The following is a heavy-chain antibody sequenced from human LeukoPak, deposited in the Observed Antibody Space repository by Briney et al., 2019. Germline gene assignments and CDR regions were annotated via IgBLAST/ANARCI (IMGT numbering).Heavy chain of an antibody. CDR3: AKDSAFYYIDV. CDR2: IGYNGNNQ. Sequence: GGSLRLSCVASGFTFNNYGMHWVRQAPGKGLEWVAFIGYNGNNQYYADSVKGRFTISRDNSKNTLYLQMNSLKGDDTAVYYCAKDSAFYYIDVWGKGTTVIISS. V-gene: IGHV3-30*02. D-gene: IGHD3-10*01. J-gene: IGHJ6*03. CDR1: GFTFNNYG.